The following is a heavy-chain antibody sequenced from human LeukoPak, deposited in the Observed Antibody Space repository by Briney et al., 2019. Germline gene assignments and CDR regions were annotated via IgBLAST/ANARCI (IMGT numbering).Heavy chain of an antibody. CDR2: IYYSGST. CDR3: ARDKGIAAAGYYYYYGMDV. Sequence: SETLSLTCTVSGGSISSYYWSWIRQPPGKGLEWIGYIYYSGSTNYNPSLKGRVTISVDTSKNQFSLKLSSVTAADTAVYYCARDKGIAAAGYYYYYGMDVWGQGTTVTVSS. CDR1: GGSISSYY. J-gene: IGHJ6*02. V-gene: IGHV4-59*01. D-gene: IGHD6-13*01.